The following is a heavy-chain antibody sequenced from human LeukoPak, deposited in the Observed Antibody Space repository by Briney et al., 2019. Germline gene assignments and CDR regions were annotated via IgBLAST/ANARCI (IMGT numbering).Heavy chain of an antibody. CDR3: ARPGGRSGLAEYFQH. D-gene: IGHD6-19*01. Sequence: GGSLRLSCAASGFTFDDYGMSWVRQAPGKGLEWVSGINWNGGSTGYADSVKGRFTISRDNAKSSLYLQMNSLRAEDTALYYCARPGGRSGLAEYFQHWGQGTLVTVSS. CDR2: INWNGGST. V-gene: IGHV3-20*04. J-gene: IGHJ1*01. CDR1: GFTFDDYG.